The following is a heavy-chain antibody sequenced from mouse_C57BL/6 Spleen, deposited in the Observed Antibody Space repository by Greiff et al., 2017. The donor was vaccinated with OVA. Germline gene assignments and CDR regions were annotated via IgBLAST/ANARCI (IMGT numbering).Heavy chain of an antibody. CDR3: ARPHYYGSSYAMDY. V-gene: IGHV5-17*01. J-gene: IGHJ4*01. D-gene: IGHD1-1*01. Sequence: EVQLVESGGGLVKPGGSLKLSCAASGFTFSDYGMHWVRQAPEKGLEWVAYISSGSSTIYYADTVKGRFTISRDNAKKTLFLQMTSLRSEDTAMYYCARPHYYGSSYAMDYWGQGTSVTVSS. CDR2: ISSGSSTI. CDR1: GFTFSDYG.